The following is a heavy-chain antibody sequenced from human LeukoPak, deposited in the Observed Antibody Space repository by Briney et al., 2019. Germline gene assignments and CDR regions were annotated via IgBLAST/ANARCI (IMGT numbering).Heavy chain of an antibody. CDR2: IYPGDSDT. V-gene: IGHV5-51*01. J-gene: IGHJ4*02. CDR3: ARLNWGYGSGSYSHHQYYYFDY. Sequence: GESLKISCKGSGYSFTSYWIGWVRQMPGKGLEWMGIIYPGDSDTRYSPSFQGQVTISADKSISTAYLQWSSLKASDTAMYYCARLNWGYGSGSYSHHQYYYFDYWGQGTLVTVSS. CDR1: GYSFTSYW. D-gene: IGHD3-10*01.